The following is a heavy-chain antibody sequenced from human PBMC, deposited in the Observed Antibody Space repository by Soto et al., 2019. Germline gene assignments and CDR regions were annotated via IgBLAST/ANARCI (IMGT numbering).Heavy chain of an antibody. J-gene: IGHJ2*01. V-gene: IGHV3-74*01. Sequence: EGQLVESGGGLVQPGGSLRLSCAASGFTFSDYWVHWVRQVPGKGLVWVSRMNSDGSTISYADSVKGRFTISRDNAKNTVYLQMNSLTAEDTAVYYCARVGQGFWYFDLWGRGPLVTVSS. CDR1: GFTFSDYW. CDR2: MNSDGSTI. CDR3: ARVGQGFWYFDL.